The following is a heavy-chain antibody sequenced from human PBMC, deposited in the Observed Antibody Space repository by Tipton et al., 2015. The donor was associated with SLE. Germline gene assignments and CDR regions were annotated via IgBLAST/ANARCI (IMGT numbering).Heavy chain of an antibody. CDR3: ARDGNLYYDFWSGYRYFDY. J-gene: IGHJ4*02. D-gene: IGHD3-3*01. CDR2: IYHSGST. Sequence: TLSLTCAVSGYSISSGYYWGWIRPPPGKGLEGIGRIYHSGSTYYNPSLKSRVTISVDTSKNQFSLKLSSVTAADTAVYYCARDGNLYYDFWSGYRYFDYWGQGTLVTVSS. CDR1: GYSISSGYY. V-gene: IGHV4-38-2*02.